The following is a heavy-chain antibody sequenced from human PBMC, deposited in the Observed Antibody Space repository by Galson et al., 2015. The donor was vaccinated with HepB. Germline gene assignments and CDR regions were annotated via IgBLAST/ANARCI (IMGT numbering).Heavy chain of an antibody. CDR2: IYSGGST. CDR1: GFTVSSNY. V-gene: IGHV3-53*01. Sequence: SLRLSCAASGFTVSSNYMSWVRQAPGKGLEWVSVIYSGGSTYYADSVKGRFTISRDNSKNTLYLQMNSLRAEDTAVYYCAREGRGGVQHDYYYYYGMDVWGQGTTVTVSS. J-gene: IGHJ6*02. D-gene: IGHD2-21*01. CDR3: AREGRGGVQHDYYYYYGMDV.